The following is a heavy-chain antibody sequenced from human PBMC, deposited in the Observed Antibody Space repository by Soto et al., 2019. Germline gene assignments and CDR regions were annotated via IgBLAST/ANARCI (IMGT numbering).Heavy chain of an antibody. Sequence: SLRLSCTASGFTFSEYSMSWVRQAPGKGLEWVSSITHSGTYVYYADSVKGRFTISRDSASNSLFLQMTSLKAEDSALYYCARSGSYSWLPYWGQGTLVTVSS. D-gene: IGHD1-26*01. CDR2: ITHSGTYV. V-gene: IGHV3-21*04. J-gene: IGHJ4*02. CDR3: ARSGSYSWLPY. CDR1: GFTFSEYS.